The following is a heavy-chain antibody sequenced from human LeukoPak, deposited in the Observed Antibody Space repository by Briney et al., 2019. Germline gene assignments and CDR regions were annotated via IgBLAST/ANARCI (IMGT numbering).Heavy chain of an antibody. V-gene: IGHV3-21*04. Sequence: PGGSLRLSCAASGFTFGAYTINWVRQAPGKGLEWGSCIFSRSEAILYADSVKGRFTISRDNSKNTLYLQMNSLRAEDTAVYYCAADIVVVPDFVDYWGQGTLVTVSS. D-gene: IGHD2-2*01. J-gene: IGHJ4*02. CDR1: GFTFGAYT. CDR3: AADIVVVPDFVDY. CDR2: IFSRSEAI.